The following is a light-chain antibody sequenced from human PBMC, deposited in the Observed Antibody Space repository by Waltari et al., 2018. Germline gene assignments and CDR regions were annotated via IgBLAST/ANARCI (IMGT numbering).Light chain of an antibody. CDR2: WAS. V-gene: IGKV4-1*01. Sequence: DIVLTQSPDSLAVSLGERATINCKSSTSILYSSNNKNYLAWYQQKPGQPPKLLIYWASTRESGFPDRFSGSGSGTDFTLTISSLQAEDVAVYYCQQYYDTPLTFGQGTKVEI. CDR3: QQYYDTPLT. CDR1: TSILYSSNNKNY. J-gene: IGKJ1*01.